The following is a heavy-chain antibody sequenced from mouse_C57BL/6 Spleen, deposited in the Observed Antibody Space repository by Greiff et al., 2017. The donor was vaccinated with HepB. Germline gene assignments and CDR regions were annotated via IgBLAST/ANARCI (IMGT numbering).Heavy chain of an antibody. J-gene: IGHJ2*01. CDR3: AILYYDYDRGATGAKAPLSPGGY. CDR2: IDPSDSYT. V-gene: IGHV1-69*01. D-gene: IGHD2-4*01. Sequence: VQLQQPGAELVMPGASVKLSCKASGYTFTSYWMHWVKQRPGQGLEWIGEIDPSDSYTNYNQKFKGKSTLTVDKSSSTAYMQLSSLTSEDSAVYYCAILYYDYDRGATGAKAPLSPGGYWGQGTTLTVSS. CDR1: GYTFTSYW.